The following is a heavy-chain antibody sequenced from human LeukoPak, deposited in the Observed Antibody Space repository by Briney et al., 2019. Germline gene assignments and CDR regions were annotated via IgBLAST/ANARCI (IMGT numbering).Heavy chain of an antibody. V-gene: IGHV1-69*01. CDR1: GGTFSSYA. Sequence: SVKVSCKASGGTFSSYAISWVRQAPGQGLEWMGGIIPIFGTANYAQKFQGRVTITADESTSTAYMELSSLRSEDTAVYYCARVGGYCTNGVVLCRPTAENNSFDPWGQGTLVTVSS. J-gene: IGHJ5*02. D-gene: IGHD2-8*01. CDR2: IIPIFGTA. CDR3: ARVGGYCTNGVVLCRPTAENNSFDP.